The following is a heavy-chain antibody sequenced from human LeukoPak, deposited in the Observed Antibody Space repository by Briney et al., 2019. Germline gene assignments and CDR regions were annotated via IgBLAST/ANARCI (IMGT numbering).Heavy chain of an antibody. CDR2: IRYDGSNK. CDR3: ACHYGSGSRPYYFDY. D-gene: IGHD3-10*01. V-gene: IGHV3-30*02. CDR1: GFTFSSYG. Sequence: GGSLRLSCAASGFTFSSYGMHWVRQAPGKGLEWVAFIRYDGSNKYYADSVKGRFTISRDNSKNTLYLQMNSLRAEDTAVYYCACHYGSGSRPYYFDYWGQGTLVTVSS. J-gene: IGHJ4*02.